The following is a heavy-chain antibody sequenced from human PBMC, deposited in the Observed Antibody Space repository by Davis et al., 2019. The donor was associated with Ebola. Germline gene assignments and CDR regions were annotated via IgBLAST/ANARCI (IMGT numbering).Heavy chain of an antibody. Sequence: GESLKISCKGSGYSFTSYWIGWVRQMPGKGLEWMGIIYPGDSATRYSPSFQGQVTISADKSISTAYLQWSSLKASDTAMYYCARLPSGKYSSSSGRYYYGMDVWGQGTTVTVSS. CDR1: GYSFTSYW. CDR2: IYPGDSAT. CDR3: ARLPSGKYSSSSGRYYYGMDV. V-gene: IGHV5-51*01. J-gene: IGHJ6*02. D-gene: IGHD6-6*01.